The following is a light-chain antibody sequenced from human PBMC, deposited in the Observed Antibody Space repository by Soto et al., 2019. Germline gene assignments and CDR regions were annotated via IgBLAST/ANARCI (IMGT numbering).Light chain of an antibody. J-gene: IGLJ1*01. Sequence: QSVLTQPASVSGSPGQSITISCTGTSSDVGGYNYVSWYQQHPGKAPKLMIYEVSNRPSGISTRFSGSKSGNTASLTISGLQAEDEADYYCSSYTTSGIYVFGTGTKVT. CDR3: SSYTTSGIYV. CDR2: EVS. CDR1: SSDVGGYNY. V-gene: IGLV2-14*01.